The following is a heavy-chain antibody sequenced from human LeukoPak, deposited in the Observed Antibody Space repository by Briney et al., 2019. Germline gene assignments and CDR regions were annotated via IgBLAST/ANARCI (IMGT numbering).Heavy chain of an antibody. CDR2: LSSSGSAF. CDR1: GFTFRSYE. CDR3: TRDAGTRLKYSFGYGDY. J-gene: IGHJ4*02. V-gene: IGHV3-48*03. D-gene: IGHD5-18*01. Sequence: GGSLRLSCEDSGFTFRSYEMNWVRQAPGKGLEWIAYLSSSGSAFSYADSVKGRFTIARDNAKSSLYLQMNSLRAEDTAVYYCTRDAGTRLKYSFGYGDYWGQGALVTVSS.